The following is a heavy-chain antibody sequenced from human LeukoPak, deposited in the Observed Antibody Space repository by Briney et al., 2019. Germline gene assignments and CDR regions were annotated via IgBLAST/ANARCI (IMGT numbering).Heavy chain of an antibody. J-gene: IGHJ4*02. Sequence: SVKVSCKASGGTFISHAISWVRQAPGQGLEWMGGINPIFHTPTYAKKFQGRLTITKDESMSTASMDLSSLISDDTAVYCARGRTTGEFDYWGQGTLVTVSS. CDR2: INPIFHTP. V-gene: IGHV1-69*05. CDR3: ARGRTTGEFDY. CDR1: GGTFISHA. D-gene: IGHD4-11*01.